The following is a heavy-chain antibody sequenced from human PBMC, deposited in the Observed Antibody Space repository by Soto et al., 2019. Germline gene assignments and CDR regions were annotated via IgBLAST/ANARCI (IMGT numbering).Heavy chain of an antibody. CDR3: AREPATAKPEGVDF. D-gene: IGHD1-1*01. J-gene: IGHJ4*02. CDR2: INPNSGGT. Sequence: GASVKVSCKVSGYTLTELSMHWVRQAPGQGLEWMGWINPNSGGTKYAPKFQGGVTMTRDTSITTAYMELSRLRSGDTAVYYCAREPATAKPEGVDFWGQGTLVT. V-gene: IGHV1-2*02. CDR1: GYTLTELS.